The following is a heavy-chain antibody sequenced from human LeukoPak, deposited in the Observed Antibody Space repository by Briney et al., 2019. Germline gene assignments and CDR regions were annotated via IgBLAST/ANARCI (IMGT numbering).Heavy chain of an antibody. V-gene: IGHV3-7*01. CDR2: IKQDGSEK. CDR3: ARDSPLGCSSTSCPYGGMDV. D-gene: IGHD2-2*01. Sequence: GGSLRLSCAASGFTFSSYWMSWVRQAPGKGLEWVANIKQDGSEKYYVDSVKGRSTISRDNAKNSLYLQMNSLRAEDTAVYYCARDSPLGCSSTSCPYGGMDVWGQGTTVTVSS. J-gene: IGHJ6*02. CDR1: GFTFSSYW.